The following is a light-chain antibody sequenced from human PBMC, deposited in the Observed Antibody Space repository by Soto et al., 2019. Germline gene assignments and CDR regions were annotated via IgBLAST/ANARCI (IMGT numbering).Light chain of an antibody. CDR2: GAS. CDR3: QQYNNWPIT. CDR1: QGISSY. V-gene: IGKV1D-8*03. J-gene: IGKJ5*01. Sequence: VIWMTQSPSLLSASTGDRVTISCRMSQGISSYLAWYQQKPGKAPELLIYGASTRASDTPARFSGSGSVTEFALTISSLQSEDFAVYYCQQYNNWPITFGQGTRLENK.